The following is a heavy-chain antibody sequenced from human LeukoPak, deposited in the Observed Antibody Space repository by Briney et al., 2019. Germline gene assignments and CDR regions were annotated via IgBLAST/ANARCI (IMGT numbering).Heavy chain of an antibody. D-gene: IGHD2-2*02. CDR3: AKDRRDCSSTSCYTLLGAFDI. Sequence: GGALRLSCAASGFTFSSYAMSWVRQAPGEGLEWGSAICGSGGSAYYADSMKGRFTISRDNSKNTLYLQMNSLRAEDTAVYYCAKDRRDCSSTSCYTLLGAFDIWGQGTMVTVSS. CDR1: GFTFSSYA. CDR2: ICGSGGSA. J-gene: IGHJ3*02. V-gene: IGHV3-23*01.